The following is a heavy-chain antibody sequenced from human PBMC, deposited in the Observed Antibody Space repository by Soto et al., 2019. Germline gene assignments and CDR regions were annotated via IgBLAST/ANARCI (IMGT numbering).Heavy chain of an antibody. CDR3: ARTYRESSGQPFDY. J-gene: IGHJ4*02. CDR1: GGSISSGTYY. V-gene: IGHV4-31*03. CDR2: IYHTGSD. D-gene: IGHD3-22*01. Sequence: SETLSLTCTVSGGSISSGTYYWSWIRQHPGKGLEWIGYIYHTGSDYYNPSLESRVSISVDTSENQFSLKLTSVTAADTALYYCARTYRESSGQPFDYSGQRTLVTVSS.